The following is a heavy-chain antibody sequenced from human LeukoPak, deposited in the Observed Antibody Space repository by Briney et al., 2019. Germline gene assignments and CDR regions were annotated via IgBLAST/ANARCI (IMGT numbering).Heavy chain of an antibody. CDR1: GFTFDDYA. J-gene: IGHJ6*02. CDR3: AKDRPYYGMDV. CDR2: ISWNSGSI. V-gene: IGHV3-9*01. Sequence: PGGSLRLSCAASGFTFDDYAMHWVRQAPGKGLEWVSGISWNSGSIGYADSVKGRFTISRDNAKNSLYLQMNSLRAEDTALYYCAKDRPYYGMDVWGQGTTVTVSS.